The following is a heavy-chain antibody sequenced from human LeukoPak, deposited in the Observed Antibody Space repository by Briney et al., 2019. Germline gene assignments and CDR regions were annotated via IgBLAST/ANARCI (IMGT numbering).Heavy chain of an antibody. Sequence: ASVKVSCKGSGYTFPSYDINWVRQATGRGREGVGWMNPNSGNTGYAQKLQRRVTMTRNTSISTAYMELSSLRSEHTAVYYCARGGIVVVVAATPPPGFDYWGQGTLVTVSS. D-gene: IGHD2-15*01. CDR2: MNPNSGNT. V-gene: IGHV1-8*01. CDR3: ARGGIVVVVAATPPPGFDY. J-gene: IGHJ4*02. CDR1: GYTFPSYD.